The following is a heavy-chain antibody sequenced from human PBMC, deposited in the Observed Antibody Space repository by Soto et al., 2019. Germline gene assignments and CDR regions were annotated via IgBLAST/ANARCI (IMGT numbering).Heavy chain of an antibody. D-gene: IGHD2-2*01. J-gene: IGHJ6*03. Sequence: SETLSLTCAVYGGSFSGYYWSWIRQPPGKGLEWIGEINHSGSTNYNPSLKSRVTISVDTSKNQFSLKLSSVTAADTAVYYCARVRAAINYMDVWGKGTTVTVSS. CDR2: INHSGST. V-gene: IGHV4-34*01. CDR1: GGSFSGYY. CDR3: ARVRAAINYMDV.